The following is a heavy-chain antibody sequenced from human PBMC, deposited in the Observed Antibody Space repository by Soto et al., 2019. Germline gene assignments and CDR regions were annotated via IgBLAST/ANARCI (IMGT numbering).Heavy chain of an antibody. CDR2: ISWHSGSI. CDR1: GFTFDDYA. V-gene: IGHV3-9*01. Sequence: EVQLVESGGGLVQPGRSLRLSCAASGFTFDDYAMHWVRQAPGKGLEWVSGISWHSGSIGYADSVKGRFTISIDNAKNSLYLQMNSLRAEDTALYYCVKDTGLVLSFYFDYWGQGTLVTVSS. J-gene: IGHJ4*02. D-gene: IGHD6-19*01. CDR3: VKDTGLVLSFYFDY.